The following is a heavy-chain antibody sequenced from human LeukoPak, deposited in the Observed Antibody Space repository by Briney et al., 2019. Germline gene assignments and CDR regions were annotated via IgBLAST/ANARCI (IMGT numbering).Heavy chain of an antibody. CDR3: ASNFYGSGTPPAFDI. Sequence: PSETLSLTCTVSGGSISSSSYYWGWIRQPPGKGLEWIGSIYYSGSTYYNPSLKSRVTISVDTSKNQFSLKLSSVTAAGAAVYYCASNFYGSGTPPAFDIWGQGTMVTVSS. V-gene: IGHV4-39*01. CDR2: IYYSGST. CDR1: GGSISSSSYY. D-gene: IGHD3-10*01. J-gene: IGHJ3*02.